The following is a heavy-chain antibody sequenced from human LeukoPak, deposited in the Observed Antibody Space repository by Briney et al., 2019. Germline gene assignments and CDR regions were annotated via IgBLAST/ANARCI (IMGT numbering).Heavy chain of an antibody. Sequence: GGSLRLSCAASGFTFSNAYMNWVRQAPGKGLEWVGRIKPKTDGETTEYAAPVKDRFSISRDDSKSMMYLQMNSLKTEDTAVYYCTTTTDYVAEIDYWGQGTLVTVSS. J-gene: IGHJ4*02. D-gene: IGHD4-17*01. V-gene: IGHV3-15*07. CDR2: IKPKTDGETT. CDR1: GFTFSNAY. CDR3: TTTTDYVAEIDY.